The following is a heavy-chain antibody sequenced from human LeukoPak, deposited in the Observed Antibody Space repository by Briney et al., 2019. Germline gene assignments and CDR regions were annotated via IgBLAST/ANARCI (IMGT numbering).Heavy chain of an antibody. Sequence: SETLSLTCAVYGGSFSGYYLSWIRQPPGKGLEWIGEINHSGGTNYNPSLKSRVTISVDTYKSQFSLKLRSVTAADTAVYYCARSKVPATGNWFDPWGQGTLVTVSS. V-gene: IGHV4-34*01. CDR1: GGSFSGYY. CDR3: ARSKVPATGNWFDP. CDR2: INHSGGT. J-gene: IGHJ5*02. D-gene: IGHD2-21*02.